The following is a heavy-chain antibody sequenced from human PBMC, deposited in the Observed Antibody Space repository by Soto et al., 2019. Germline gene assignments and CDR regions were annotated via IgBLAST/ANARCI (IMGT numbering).Heavy chain of an antibody. J-gene: IGHJ4*02. CDR1: GFTFSNAW. Sequence: LSLPCAASGFTFSNAWMNWVRQAPGKGLEWVGRIKSKTDGGTTDYAAPVKGRFTISRDDSKNTLYLQMNSLKTEDTAVYYCTTSSSSWYLQFDYWGQGTLVTVSS. CDR2: IKSKTDGGTT. V-gene: IGHV3-15*07. CDR3: TTSSSSWYLQFDY. D-gene: IGHD6-13*01.